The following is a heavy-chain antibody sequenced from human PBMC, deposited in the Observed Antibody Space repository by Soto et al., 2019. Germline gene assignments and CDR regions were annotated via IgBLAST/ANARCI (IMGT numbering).Heavy chain of an antibody. CDR3: AKKVTIYAVDPADY. CDR1: GFTFSNYG. CDR2: MSGSGDDA. Sequence: RGSLRLSCAASGFTFSNYGMSWVRQAPGKGLEWVSVMSGSGDDAYYADSVKGRFTISRDNSKNMLYPQMNSLRAEDTAVYFCAKKVTIYAVDPADYWGQGTQVTVSS. D-gene: IGHD3-3*01. V-gene: IGHV3-23*01. J-gene: IGHJ4*02.